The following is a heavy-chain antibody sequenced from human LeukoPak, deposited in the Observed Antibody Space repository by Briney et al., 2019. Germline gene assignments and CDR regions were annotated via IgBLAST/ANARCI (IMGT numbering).Heavy chain of an antibody. J-gene: IGHJ4*02. CDR3: ATILETSYYGSGSYYY. Sequence: SVKVSCKASGGTFSSYAISWVRQAPGQGLEWMGGIIPIFGTANYAQKFQGRVTITADESTSTAYMELSSLRSEDTAVYYCATILETSYYGSGSYYYWGQGTLVTVSS. CDR1: GGTFSSYA. CDR2: IIPIFGTA. D-gene: IGHD3-10*01. V-gene: IGHV1-69*01.